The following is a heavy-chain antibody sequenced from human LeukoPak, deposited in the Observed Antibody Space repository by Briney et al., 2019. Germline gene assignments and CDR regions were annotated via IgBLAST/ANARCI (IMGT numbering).Heavy chain of an antibody. CDR2: ISYDGSNK. J-gene: IGHJ3*02. CDR1: GFTFSSYA. D-gene: IGHD5-12*01. Sequence: PGRSLRLSCAASGFTFSSYAMHWVRQAPGKGLEWVAVISYDGSNKYYADSVKGRFTISRDNSKNTLYLQMNSLRAEDTAVYYCARDSKVATGDAFDIWGQGTMATVSS. CDR3: ARDSKVATGDAFDI. V-gene: IGHV3-30*04.